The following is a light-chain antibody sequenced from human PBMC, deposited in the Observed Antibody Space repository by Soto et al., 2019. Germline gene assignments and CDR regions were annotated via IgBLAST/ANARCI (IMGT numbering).Light chain of an antibody. CDR2: DVS. CDR3: QQYHSYRT. CDR1: QGINNY. Sequence: ADRVTSTCRASQGINNYLAWYQQKPGKAPKLLMYDVSSLESGVPSRFSGSGSGTEFTLTISSLQSDDFATYYCQQYHSYRTFGQGAKVDI. J-gene: IGKJ1*01. V-gene: IGKV1-5*01.